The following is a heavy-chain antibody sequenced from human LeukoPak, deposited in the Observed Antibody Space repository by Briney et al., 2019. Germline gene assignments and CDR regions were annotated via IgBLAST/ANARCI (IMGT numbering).Heavy chain of an antibody. CDR3: ARLLGDRTIYDY. J-gene: IGHJ4*02. D-gene: IGHD2-21*01. CDR2: INQGGGDT. CDR1: GFTFRTCW. Sequence: GGSLRLPCAASGFTFRTCWMSWVRQAPGKGLEWVASINQGGGDTYYVESVKGRFTISRDNAMNSFFLQMNNLRVEDTAVYYCARLLGDRTIYDYWGQGTLVTVSS. V-gene: IGHV3-7*01.